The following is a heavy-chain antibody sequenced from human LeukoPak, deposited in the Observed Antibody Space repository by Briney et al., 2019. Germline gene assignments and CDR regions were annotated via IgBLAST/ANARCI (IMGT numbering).Heavy chain of an antibody. J-gene: IGHJ3*02. D-gene: IGHD4-23*01. CDR2: ISAYNGNT. V-gene: IGHV1-18*01. CDR3: ASLRATVAPSAFDI. CDR1: GYTFTSYG. Sequence: ASVKVSCKASGYTFTSYGISWVRQAPGQGLEWMGWISAYNGNTNYAQKLQGRVTMTTDTSTSTAYMELRSLRSDDTAVYYCASLRATVAPSAFDIWGQGTMVTVSS.